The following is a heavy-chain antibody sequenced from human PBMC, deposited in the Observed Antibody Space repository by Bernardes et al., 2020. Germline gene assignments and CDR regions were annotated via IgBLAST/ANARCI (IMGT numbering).Heavy chain of an antibody. Sequence: GGSLRLSCAASGFTFSSYWMSWVRQAPGKGLEWVANIKQDGSQKYNVDSVKGRFTISRDNAENSLYLQMNSLRAEDTAVYYCARSDYYDSSGYYYSRAYYYMDVWGKGTTVTVSS. CDR2: IKQDGSQK. CDR1: GFTFSSYW. D-gene: IGHD3-22*01. V-gene: IGHV3-7*01. CDR3: ARSDYYDSSGYYYSRAYYYMDV. J-gene: IGHJ6*03.